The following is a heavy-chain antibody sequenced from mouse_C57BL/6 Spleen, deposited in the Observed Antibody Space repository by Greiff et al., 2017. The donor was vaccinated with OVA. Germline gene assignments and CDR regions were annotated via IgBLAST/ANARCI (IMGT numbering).Heavy chain of an antibody. J-gene: IGHJ3*01. Sequence: VHVKQSGPELVKPGASVKISCKASGYSFTDYNMNWVKQSNGKSLEWIGVINPNYGTTSYNQKFKGKATLTVDQSSSTAYMQLNSLTSEDSAVYYCARSSYYDYDGAWFAYWGQGTLVTVSA. CDR3: ARSSYYDYDGAWFAY. CDR2: INPNYGTT. D-gene: IGHD2-4*01. V-gene: IGHV1-39*01. CDR1: GYSFTDYN.